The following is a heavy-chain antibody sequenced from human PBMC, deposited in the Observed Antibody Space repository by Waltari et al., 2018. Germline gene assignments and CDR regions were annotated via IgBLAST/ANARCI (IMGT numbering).Heavy chain of an antibody. CDR1: GYPFSGSY. Sequence: QVQLVQSGAEVKTPGASVKTSCRASGYPFSGSYMHWVRQAPGQGLEWMGWINPYNGSTNYAQKFQGRVTMTIDTSISTAYMQLSRLRYDDTAMYYCARGGYNSGRWNWGQGTLVTVSS. J-gene: IGHJ4*02. D-gene: IGHD6-19*01. V-gene: IGHV1-2*02. CDR2: INPYNGST. CDR3: ARGGYNSGRWN.